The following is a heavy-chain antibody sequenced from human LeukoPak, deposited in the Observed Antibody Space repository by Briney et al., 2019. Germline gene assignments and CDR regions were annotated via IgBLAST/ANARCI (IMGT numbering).Heavy chain of an antibody. D-gene: IGHD6-19*01. CDR1: GFTFSSYA. CDR2: ISGSGGST. V-gene: IGHV3-23*01. J-gene: IGHJ4*02. CDR3: ARSWLAVAGPEY. Sequence: GGSLRLSCAASGFTFSSYAMSWVRQAPGKGLEWVSAISGSGGSTYYADSVKGRFTISRDNAKNSLFLQMNSLRVEDTAIYYCARSWLAVAGPEYWGQGTLVTVSS.